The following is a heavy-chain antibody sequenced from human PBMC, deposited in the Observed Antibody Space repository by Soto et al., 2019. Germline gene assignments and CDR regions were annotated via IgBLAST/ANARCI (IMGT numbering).Heavy chain of an antibody. D-gene: IGHD3-10*01. V-gene: IGHV4-39*01. J-gene: IGHJ4*02. CDR2: VYSGGGT. Sequence: QLQLQESGPGLVKPSETLSLTCTVFGGSISTLNDYWGWIRQPPGKGLEWIGSVYSGGGTYYNPSLQSRVAISVDTSQNQFSLKVNSVPAADTAVYYCARHRDTYGSERFFDSWGQGTLVTVSS. CDR1: GGSISTLNDY. CDR3: ARHRDTYGSERFFDS.